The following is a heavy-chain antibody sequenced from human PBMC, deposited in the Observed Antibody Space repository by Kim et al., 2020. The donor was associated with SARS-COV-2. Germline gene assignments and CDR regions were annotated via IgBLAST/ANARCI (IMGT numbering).Heavy chain of an antibody. J-gene: IGHJ4*02. V-gene: IGHV3-15*01. CDR3: TTRVFLESSEV. Sequence: TDYAAPVKGRFTISRDDSKNTLYLQMNSLKTEDTAVYYCTTRVFLESSEVWGQGTLVTVSS. D-gene: IGHD3-3*01. CDR2: T.